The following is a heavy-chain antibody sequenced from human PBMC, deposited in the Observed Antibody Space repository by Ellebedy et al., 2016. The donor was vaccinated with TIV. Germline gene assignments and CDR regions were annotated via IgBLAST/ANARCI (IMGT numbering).Heavy chain of an antibody. J-gene: IGHJ4*02. Sequence: SETLSLTCAVSGDSISRSNWWRWVRQPPGKGLEWIGEIYHTGSTNSNPSLKSRVTISVDKSKNKFSMKLTSVTAADTAIYYCASLPDYRVGFVDAPMVWGHWGQGTLVTVSS. CDR1: GDSISRSNW. D-gene: IGHD3-10*01. V-gene: IGHV4-4*02. CDR2: IYHTGST. CDR3: ASLPDYRVGFVDAPMVWGH.